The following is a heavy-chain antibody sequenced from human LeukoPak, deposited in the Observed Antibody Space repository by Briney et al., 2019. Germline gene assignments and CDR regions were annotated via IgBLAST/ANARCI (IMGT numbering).Heavy chain of an antibody. CDR2: INNNGGST. Sequence: PGGSLRLSCSDSGFTPSRTSMDCVRPAPGEGPENVSGINNNGGSTQYADSVKGRFTISRDNSKNTVYLQMSSLRPEDTAVYYCVKAKVGATFDSWGQGTLVTVSS. D-gene: IGHD1-26*01. CDR3: VKAKVGATFDS. CDR1: GFTPSRTS. J-gene: IGHJ4*02. V-gene: IGHV3-64D*06.